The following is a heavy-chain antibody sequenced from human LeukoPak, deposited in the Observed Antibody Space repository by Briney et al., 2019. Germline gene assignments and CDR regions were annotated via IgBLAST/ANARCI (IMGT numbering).Heavy chain of an antibody. Sequence: SQTFSLTCAISGDSVSSITAAWNWIRRSPSRGLEWLGRTYYRSRWYNDYAVSVKSRITINPDTSRNQFSLQLNSVTPEDTAMYYCTRGQYFFDYWGQGTLVTVSS. CDR1: GDSVSSITAA. J-gene: IGHJ4*02. V-gene: IGHV6-1*01. CDR2: TYYRSRWYN. D-gene: IGHD4-11*01. CDR3: TRGQYFFDY.